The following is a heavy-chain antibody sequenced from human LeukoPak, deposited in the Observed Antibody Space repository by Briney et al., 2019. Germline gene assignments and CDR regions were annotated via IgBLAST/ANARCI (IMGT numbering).Heavy chain of an antibody. Sequence: GGSLRLSCAASGFTFSDYYMSWIRQAPGKGLEWVSYISSSGSTIYYADSVKGRFTISRDNAKNSLYLQMNSLRAEDTAVYYCARDAGCIAARGCWFDPWGQGTLVTVSS. CDR2: ISSSGSTI. CDR3: ARDAGCIAARGCWFDP. J-gene: IGHJ5*02. D-gene: IGHD6-6*01. CDR1: GFTFSDYY. V-gene: IGHV3-11*04.